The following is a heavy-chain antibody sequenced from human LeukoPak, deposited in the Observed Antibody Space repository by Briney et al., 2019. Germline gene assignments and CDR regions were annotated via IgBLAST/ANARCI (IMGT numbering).Heavy chain of an antibody. J-gene: IGHJ4*02. Sequence: SETLSLTCTVSGYFISSGYYWGWIRQPPGKGLEWIGSIYHSGSTYYNPSLKSRVTISVDTSKNQFSLKLSSVTAADTAVYYCARLAGATPFDYWGQGTLVTVSS. D-gene: IGHD1-26*01. V-gene: IGHV4-38-2*02. CDR3: ARLAGATPFDY. CDR2: IYHSGST. CDR1: GYFISSGYY.